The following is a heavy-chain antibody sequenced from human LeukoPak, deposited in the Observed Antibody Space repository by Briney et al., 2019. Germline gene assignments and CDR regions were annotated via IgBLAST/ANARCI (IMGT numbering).Heavy chain of an antibody. CDR2: INPSSGGT. CDR1: GYTFTGYY. Sequence: ASVKVSCKASGYTFTGYYMHWVRQAPGQGLEWMGWINPSSGGTHYAQKFQGRVTLTTDTSIRTGDMELNRLTSDDTAVYYCATIAQDWGQGTLVTVSS. V-gene: IGHV1-2*02. CDR3: ATIAQD. J-gene: IGHJ4*02.